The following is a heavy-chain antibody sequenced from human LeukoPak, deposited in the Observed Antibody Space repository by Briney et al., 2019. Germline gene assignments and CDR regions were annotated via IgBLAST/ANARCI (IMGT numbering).Heavy chain of an antibody. D-gene: IGHD6-19*01. J-gene: IGHJ5*02. V-gene: IGHV3-30*07. CDR3: GRQVAPGQWLVNL. Sequence: GSLRLSCAASGFTFGSYAMHWVRQAPGKGLEWVAVMSTDGSLQYYANSVKGRFTISRDNYKSTLFLQMNSLSAADTAVYYCGRQVAPGQWLVNLWGQGTLVTVSS. CDR1: GFTFGSYA. CDR2: MSTDGSLQ.